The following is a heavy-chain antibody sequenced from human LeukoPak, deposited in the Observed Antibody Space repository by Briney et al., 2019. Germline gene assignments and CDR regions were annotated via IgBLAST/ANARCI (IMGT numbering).Heavy chain of an antibody. CDR2: ISYSGST. V-gene: IGHV4-61*01. D-gene: IGHD3-22*01. Sequence: SETLSLTCTVSGGSVGSDNYYWTWIRQPPGKGLQWIGYISYSGSTNYNPSPKSRVTISLHTSKNQFSLRLSSLTAAYTAVYYCARRHYYNGRAYYFLDYWGQGTLVTVSS. CDR3: ARRHYYNGRAYYFLDY. CDR1: GGSVGSDNYY. J-gene: IGHJ4*02.